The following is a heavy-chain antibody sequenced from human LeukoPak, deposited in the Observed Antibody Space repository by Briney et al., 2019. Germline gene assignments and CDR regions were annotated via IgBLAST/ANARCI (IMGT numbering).Heavy chain of an antibody. V-gene: IGHV3-23*01. CDR3: AKGQNTTMGSYYFDS. CDR1: GFTFNTYA. Sequence: GGSLRLSCEASGFTFNTYAIYWVRQAPGKGLEWVSGICGSGGCTYYADSVKGRFTISRDNSRNTLYLQMNSLRAEDTAVYFCAKGQNTTMGSYYFDSWGQGTLVTVSS. J-gene: IGHJ4*02. CDR2: ICGSGGCT. D-gene: IGHD5-18*01.